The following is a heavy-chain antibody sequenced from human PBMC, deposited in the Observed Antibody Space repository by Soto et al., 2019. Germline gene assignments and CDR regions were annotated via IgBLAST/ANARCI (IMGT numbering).Heavy chain of an antibody. V-gene: IGHV3-9*01. Sequence: GGSLRLSCAASGFTFDDYAMHWVRQAPGKGLEWVSGISWNSGSIGYADSVKGRFTISRDNAKNSLYLQMNSLRAEDTALYYCAKDIIGGYCSGGSCYDAFDIWGQGTMVTVSS. CDR1: GFTFDDYA. J-gene: IGHJ3*02. CDR3: AKDIIGGYCSGGSCYDAFDI. D-gene: IGHD2-15*01. CDR2: ISWNSGSI.